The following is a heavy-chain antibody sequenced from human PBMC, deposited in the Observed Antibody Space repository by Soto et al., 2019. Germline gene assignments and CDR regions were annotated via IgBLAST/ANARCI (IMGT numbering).Heavy chain of an antibody. CDR2: ISYDGSNK. CDR3: AKDVVVGATPGLGDYYYYYGMDV. D-gene: IGHD1-26*01. CDR1: GFTFSSYG. J-gene: IGHJ6*02. Sequence: QVQLVESGGGVVQPGRSLRLSCAASGFTFSSYGMHWVRQAPGKGLEWVAVISYDGSNKYYADSVKGRFTISRDNSKNTLYLQMKSRRAVYTAVYYCAKDVVVGATPGLGDYYYYYGMDVWGQGTTVTVSS. V-gene: IGHV3-30*18.